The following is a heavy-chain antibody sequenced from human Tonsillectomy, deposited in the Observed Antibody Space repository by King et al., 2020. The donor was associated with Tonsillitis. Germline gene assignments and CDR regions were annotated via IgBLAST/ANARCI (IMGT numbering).Heavy chain of an antibody. D-gene: IGHD6-19*01. J-gene: IGHJ4*02. CDR1: GYTFTSYG. Sequence: QLVQSGAEVKKPGASVKVSCKASGYTFTSYGISWVRQAPGQGLEWMGWISVYNTNTHYAQTLQGRVTMTTDTSTSTAYMELRSLRSDDTAVYYCARDKLRWLVPRPIDYWGQGTLVTVSS. CDR2: ISVYNTNT. V-gene: IGHV1-18*01. CDR3: ARDKLRWLVPRPIDY.